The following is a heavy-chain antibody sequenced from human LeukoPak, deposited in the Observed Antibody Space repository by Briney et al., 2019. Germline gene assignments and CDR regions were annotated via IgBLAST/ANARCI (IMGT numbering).Heavy chain of an antibody. J-gene: IGHJ4*02. CDR3: VRETYCSSTSCLDY. CDR2: INWNGGST. Sequence: PGGSLRLSCAASGFTFDDYGMSWVRQAPGKGLEWVSGINWNGGSTGYADSVKGRFTISRDNAKNSLYLQMNSLRAEDTALYYCVRETYCSSTSCLDYWGQGTLVTVSS. D-gene: IGHD2-2*01. V-gene: IGHV3-20*04. CDR1: GFTFDDYG.